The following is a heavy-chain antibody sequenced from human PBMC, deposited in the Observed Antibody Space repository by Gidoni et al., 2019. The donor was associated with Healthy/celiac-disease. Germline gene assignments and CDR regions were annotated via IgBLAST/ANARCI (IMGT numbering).Heavy chain of an antibody. Sequence: QVQLQESGPGLVKPSETLSLTCTVSGGSISSYYWSWIRQPPGKGLEWIGYIYYSGSTNYNPSLKSRVTISVDTSKNQFSLKLSSVTAADTAVYYCARATAAAGMLDYWGQGTLVTVSS. J-gene: IGHJ4*02. CDR1: GGSISSYY. CDR3: ARATAAAGMLDY. D-gene: IGHD6-13*01. V-gene: IGHV4-59*01. CDR2: IYYSGST.